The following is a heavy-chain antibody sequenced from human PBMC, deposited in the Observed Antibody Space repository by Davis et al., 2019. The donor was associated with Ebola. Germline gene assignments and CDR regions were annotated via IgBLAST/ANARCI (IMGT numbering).Heavy chain of an antibody. J-gene: IGHJ6*04. CDR2: IYYSGST. CDR1: GGSFSGYY. V-gene: IGHV4-59*01. D-gene: IGHD5-12*01. Sequence: MPSETLSLTCGVYGGSFSGYYWSWIRQPPGKGLEWIGHIYYSGSTNYNPSLKSRVTISVDTSKNQFSLKLSSVTAADTAVYYCARRGTSGYFHYYGMDVWGKGTTVTVSS. CDR3: ARRGTSGYFHYYGMDV.